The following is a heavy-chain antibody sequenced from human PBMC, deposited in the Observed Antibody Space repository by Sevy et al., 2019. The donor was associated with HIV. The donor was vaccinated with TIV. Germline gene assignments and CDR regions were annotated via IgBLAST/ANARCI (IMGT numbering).Heavy chain of an antibody. CDR1: GFTFSTYW. D-gene: IGHD3-10*01. V-gene: IGHV3-7*03. CDR3: VRDWRGYFDSGSRYYYYGMDV. Sequence: GGSLRLSCTASGFTFSTYWVSWVRQAPGKGLEWLANIKEDGSESYYVDSVTGRFTISRDNAKNSLHLQMNSLRADDTTLYYCVRDWRGYFDSGSRYYYYGMDVWGQGTTVTVSS. CDR2: IKEDGSES. J-gene: IGHJ6*02.